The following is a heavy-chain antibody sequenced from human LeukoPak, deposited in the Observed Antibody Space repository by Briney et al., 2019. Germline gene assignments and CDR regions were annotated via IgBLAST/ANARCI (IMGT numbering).Heavy chain of an antibody. CDR2: ISSSGSTI. CDR1: GFTFSSYE. Sequence: PGGSLRLSCAASGFTFSSYEMNWIRQAPGKGLEWVSYISSSGSTIYYADSVKGRFTISRDNSKNTLYLQMNSLRAEDTAVYYCAKDLFYDSSGYGSVDYWGQGTLVTVSS. D-gene: IGHD3-22*01. CDR3: AKDLFYDSSGYGSVDY. J-gene: IGHJ4*02. V-gene: IGHV3-48*03.